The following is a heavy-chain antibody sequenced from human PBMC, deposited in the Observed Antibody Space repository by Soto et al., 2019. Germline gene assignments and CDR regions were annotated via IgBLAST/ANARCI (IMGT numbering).Heavy chain of an antibody. CDR1: GFTFDDYG. Sequence: GSLRLSCASSGFTFDDYGMSWVRQAPGKGLEWVSGINWNGGSTGYADSVKGRFTISRDNAKNSLYLQMNSLRAEDTALYHCARRHYTNFWCGYYNAVGDDAFDSWGQGTMVTVSS. D-gene: IGHD3-3*01. V-gene: IGHV3-20*01. CDR2: INWNGGST. CDR3: ARRHYTNFWCGYYNAVGDDAFDS. J-gene: IGHJ3*02.